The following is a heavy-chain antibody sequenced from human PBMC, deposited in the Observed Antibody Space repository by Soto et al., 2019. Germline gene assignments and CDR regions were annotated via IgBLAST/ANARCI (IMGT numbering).Heavy chain of an antibody. Sequence: SETLSLTCDVSGASITTYYCTWIRQAPGKGLEWIGNVYHTGSTDYNSSLKSRVTISVDTSKNQFSLNMNSVTAADTAVYYCARSLFGSGWTLDSWGQGALVAVCS. J-gene: IGHJ4*02. CDR2: VYHTGST. D-gene: IGHD6-19*01. V-gene: IGHV4-59*01. CDR3: ARSLFGSGWTLDS. CDR1: GASITTYY.